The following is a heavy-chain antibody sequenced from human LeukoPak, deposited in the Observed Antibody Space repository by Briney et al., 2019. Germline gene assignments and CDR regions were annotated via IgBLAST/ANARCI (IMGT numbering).Heavy chain of an antibody. J-gene: IGHJ5*02. CDR3: ARDNGSGSSADWFDP. CDR1: GYTFTGYY. D-gene: IGHD3-10*01. V-gene: IGHV1-2*02. CDR2: INPNSGGT. Sequence: ASVKVSCKASGYTFTGYYMHWVRQAPGQGLEWMGWINPNSGGTNYAQKFQGRVTMTRDTSISTAYMELSRLRSDDTAVYYCARDNGSGSSADWFDPWGQGTLVTISS.